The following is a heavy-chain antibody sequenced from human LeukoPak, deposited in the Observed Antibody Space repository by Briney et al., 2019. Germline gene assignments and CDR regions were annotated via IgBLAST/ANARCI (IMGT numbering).Heavy chain of an antibody. J-gene: IGHJ6*03. CDR1: GFAFSSYE. Sequence: PGGSLRLSCAASGFAFSSYEMNWVRQAPGKGLEWVSYIRSTSNTIYYADSVKGRFTISRDNAKNSLYLQMNSLRAEDTAVYYCARDYYYYMDVWGKGTTVTVSS. CDR2: IRSTSNTI. V-gene: IGHV3-48*03. CDR3: ARDYYYYMDV.